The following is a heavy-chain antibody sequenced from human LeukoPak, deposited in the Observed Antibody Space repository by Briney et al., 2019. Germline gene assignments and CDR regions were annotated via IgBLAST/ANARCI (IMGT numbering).Heavy chain of an antibody. CDR3: AKSGPAAGRPDAFDI. CDR2: IYYSGIT. V-gene: IGHV4-39*07. Sequence: SETLSLTCTLSGGSVTTSSFYWAWIRQPPGKGLECIGTIYYSGITYYHSSLKSRVTISVDTSKNQFSLKLNSVTAANTAVYFCAKSGPAAGRPDAFDIWGQGTMVTVSS. CDR1: GGSVTTSSFY. J-gene: IGHJ3*02. D-gene: IGHD2-2*01.